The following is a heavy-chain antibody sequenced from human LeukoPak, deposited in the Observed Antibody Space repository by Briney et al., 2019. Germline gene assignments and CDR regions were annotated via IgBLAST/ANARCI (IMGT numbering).Heavy chain of an antibody. D-gene: IGHD4-17*01. CDR2: IYYSGST. Sequence: SETLSLTCTVSGGSISSGGYYWSWIRQHPGKGLEWIGYIYYSGSTYYNPSLKSRVTISVDTSKNQFSLKLSSVTAADTAVYYCARYLRFLPQTDAFDIWGQGTMVTVSS. J-gene: IGHJ3*02. CDR1: GGSISSGGYY. V-gene: IGHV4-31*03. CDR3: ARYLRFLPQTDAFDI.